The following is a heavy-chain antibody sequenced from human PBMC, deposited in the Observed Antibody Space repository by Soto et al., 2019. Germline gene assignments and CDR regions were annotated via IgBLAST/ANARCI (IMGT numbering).Heavy chain of an antibody. CDR3: AKNYAWGGYTDYFDS. Sequence: EVQLLESGGGLVQPGESLRLSCAASGFTFENYAMTWVPQGPGKGLESVSALSGSGVGTYYADSVKGRFTISRDNSKKMVYLQMSSLRAEDTAVYYCAKNYAWGGYTDYFDSWGQGTLVTVSS. J-gene: IGHJ4*02. V-gene: IGHV3-23*01. D-gene: IGHD3-3*01. CDR2: LSGSGVGT. CDR1: GFTFENYA.